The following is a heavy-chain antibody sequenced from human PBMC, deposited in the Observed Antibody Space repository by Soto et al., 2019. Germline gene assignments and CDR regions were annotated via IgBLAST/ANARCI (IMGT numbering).Heavy chain of an antibody. CDR1: GYSFPTYW. CDR3: PRLSDY. Sequence: PAESLTTSCRGSGYSFPTYWISWVRQMPGKGLEWMGRIDPSDSKTYYSPSFQGHVTISAEKSTSTAYLQLNNLKASDTAMYYCPRLSDYWGQGTQVTVSS. V-gene: IGHV5-10-1*01. J-gene: IGHJ4*02. CDR2: IDPSDSKT.